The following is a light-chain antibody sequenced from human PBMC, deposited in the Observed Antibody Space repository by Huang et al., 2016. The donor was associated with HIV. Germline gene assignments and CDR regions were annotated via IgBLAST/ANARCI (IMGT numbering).Light chain of an antibody. CDR3: QQYNDWPRS. J-gene: IGKJ1*01. Sequence: IGMTQAPGTLSVAPGERATLSCRGSQNINTNLAWFQQKPGQAPRLLIYAASTRTADFPARFSGSGSRTEFTLTISSLQSEDIAVYYCQQYNDWPRSFGQGTKVEIK. CDR2: AAS. CDR1: QNINTN. V-gene: IGKV3-15*01.